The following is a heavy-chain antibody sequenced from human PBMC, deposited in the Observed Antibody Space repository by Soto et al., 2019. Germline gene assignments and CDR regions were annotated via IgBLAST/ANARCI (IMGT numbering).Heavy chain of an antibody. Sequence: SVKVSCKASGGTFSSYTISWVRQAPGQGLEWMGRIIPILGIANYAQKFQGRVTITADKSTSTAYMELSSLRSEDTAVYYCARGRAPHDAFDIWGQGTMVTVSS. CDR2: IIPILGIA. J-gene: IGHJ3*02. CDR3: ARGRAPHDAFDI. V-gene: IGHV1-69*02. CDR1: GGTFSSYT. D-gene: IGHD2-15*01.